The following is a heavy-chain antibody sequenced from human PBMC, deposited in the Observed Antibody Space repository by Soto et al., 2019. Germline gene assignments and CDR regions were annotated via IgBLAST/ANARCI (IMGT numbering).Heavy chain of an antibody. D-gene: IGHD3-3*01. CDR3: VREDCEKSGICYPDAFDV. CDR2: ITLNSEYI. V-gene: IGHV3-21*06. Sequence: GGSLRLSCAASGFTFSSFGMSWVRQAPGKGLEWVSSITLNSEYILSSDSVKGRFILSRDNAKNLLFLQMNSLRAEDTAVYYCVREDCEKSGICYPDAFDVWGHGTMVTVSS. J-gene: IGHJ3*01. CDR1: GFTFSSFG.